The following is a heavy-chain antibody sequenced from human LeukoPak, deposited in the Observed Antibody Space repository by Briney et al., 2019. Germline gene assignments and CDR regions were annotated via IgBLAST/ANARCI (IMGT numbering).Heavy chain of an antibody. CDR3: ARAGFCSNTSCPQEAFDI. V-gene: IGHV4-39*07. CDR2: IYYSGST. CDR1: GGSISSSSYY. Sequence: PSETLSLTCTVSGGSISSSSYYWGWIRQPPGKGLEWIGSIYYSGSTYYNPSLKSRVTISVDTSKNQFSLKLSSVTAADTAVYYCARAGFCSNTSCPQEAFDIWGQGTVVTVSS. D-gene: IGHD2-2*01. J-gene: IGHJ3*02.